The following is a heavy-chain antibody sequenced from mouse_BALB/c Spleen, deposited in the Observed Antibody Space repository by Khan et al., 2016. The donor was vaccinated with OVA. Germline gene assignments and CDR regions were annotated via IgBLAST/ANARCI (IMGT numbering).Heavy chain of an antibody. J-gene: IGHJ3*01. D-gene: IGHD3-3*01. CDR2: INTYTGEP. CDR1: GYTFTNYG. CDR3: ARGRDGAY. Sequence: QVQLKQSGPELKKPGETVKISCKASGYTFTNYGMIWVKQAPGKGLRWMGWINTYTGEPTYADDFKGRFAFSLETSAITAYLQINNLKNEDTATYFCARGRDGAYWGQGTLVIVSA. V-gene: IGHV9-3-1*01.